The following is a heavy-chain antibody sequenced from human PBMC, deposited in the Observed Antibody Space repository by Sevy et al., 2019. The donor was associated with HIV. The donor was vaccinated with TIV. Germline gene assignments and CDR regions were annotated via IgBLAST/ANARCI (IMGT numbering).Heavy chain of an antibody. J-gene: IGHJ6*02. Sequence: GGSLRLSCAASGFTFSSYGMHWVRQAPGKGLEWVAVIWYDGSNKYYADSVKGRFTISRDNSKNTLYLQMNSLRVEDTAVYYCARDSFSVGATTGFRYYYGMDVWGQGTTVTVSS. CDR3: ARDSFSVGATTGFRYYYGMDV. D-gene: IGHD1-26*01. V-gene: IGHV3-33*01. CDR2: IWYDGSNK. CDR1: GFTFSSYG.